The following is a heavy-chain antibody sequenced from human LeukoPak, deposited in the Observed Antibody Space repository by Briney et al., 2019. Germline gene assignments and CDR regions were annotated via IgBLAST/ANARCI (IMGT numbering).Heavy chain of an antibody. CDR2: ISYTGST. V-gene: IGHV4-59*08. Sequence: SETLSLTCSVSGGSMSNNYWGWIRQPPGKGLEWIGYISYTGSTSVNPSLKSRRNIFLETPRNQFSLEVSSVIAADTAVYYCVRLQSANHDNGYYTGGFYYMDVWGKGTTVTVSS. J-gene: IGHJ6*03. CDR3: VRLQSANHDNGYYTGGFYYMDV. D-gene: IGHD4-17*01. CDR1: GGSMSNNY.